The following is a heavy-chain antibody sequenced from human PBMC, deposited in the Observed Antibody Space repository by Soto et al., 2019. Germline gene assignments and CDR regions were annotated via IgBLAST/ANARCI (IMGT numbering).Heavy chain of an antibody. CDR2: ISYDGSNK. Sequence: PGGSLRLSCAASGFTFSSYGMHWVRQAPGTGLEWVAVISYDGSNKYYADSVKGRFTISRDNSKNTLYLQMNSLRAEDTAVYYCAKDSRSWEWYDGMDVWGQGTTVTVSS. CDR3: AKDSRSWEWYDGMDV. CDR1: GFTFSSYG. D-gene: IGHD3-3*01. J-gene: IGHJ6*02. V-gene: IGHV3-30*18.